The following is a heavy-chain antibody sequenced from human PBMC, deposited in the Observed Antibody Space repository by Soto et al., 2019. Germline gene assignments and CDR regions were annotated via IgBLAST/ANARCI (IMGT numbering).Heavy chain of an antibody. V-gene: IGHV1-3*01. J-gene: IGHJ4*02. CDR2: INAGNGNT. CDR1: RDTFASYS. Sequence: GASVKVSCKASRDTFASYSMQLVRHAPGQRLEWMGWINAGNGNTKYSQKFQGRVTITRDTSASTAYMELSSLRSEDTAVYYCARSRRVAATEAFGYWGQGTLVTVSS. D-gene: IGHD2-15*01. CDR3: ARSRRVAATEAFGY.